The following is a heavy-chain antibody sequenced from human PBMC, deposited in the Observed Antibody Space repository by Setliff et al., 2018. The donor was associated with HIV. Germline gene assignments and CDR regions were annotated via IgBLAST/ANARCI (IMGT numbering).Heavy chain of an antibody. CDR1: GGSIRSHY. CDR3: ARDQGLELRGDYYYYGMDV. CDR2: FYHTGST. V-gene: IGHV4-59*11. D-gene: IGHD1-7*01. Sequence: PSSPLSLTCTVSGGSIRSHYWSWIRQPPGKGLEWIGSFYHTGSTHYNPSLKSRTTMSPDTSRNQVSLKLSSVSAADTAVYYCARDQGLELRGDYYYYGMDVWGQGTTVTVSS. J-gene: IGHJ6*02.